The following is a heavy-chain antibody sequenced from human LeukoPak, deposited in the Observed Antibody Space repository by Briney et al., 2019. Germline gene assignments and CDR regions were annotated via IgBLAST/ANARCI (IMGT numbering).Heavy chain of an antibody. CDR3: AKDRNPKQLVDEYFQH. CDR1: GFTFSSYD. Sequence: GGSLRLSCAASGFTFSSYDMHWVRQAPGKGLEWVSAIGTAGDTYYPGSVKGRFTISRENAKNSLYLQMNSLRAGDTAVYYCAKDRNPKQLVDEYFQHWGQGTLVTVSS. CDR2: IGTAGDT. J-gene: IGHJ1*01. V-gene: IGHV3-13*01. D-gene: IGHD6-13*01.